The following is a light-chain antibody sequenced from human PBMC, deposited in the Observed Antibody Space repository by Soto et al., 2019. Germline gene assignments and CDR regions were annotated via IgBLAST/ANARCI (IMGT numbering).Light chain of an antibody. CDR2: GAS. CDR1: QSVIGN. Sequence: EIVLTQSPGTLSLSPGQRATLSGRASQSVIGNYLAWYQQKPGQPPRLLFYGASTRAAGSPARFSGSGSGTDFTLTISSLRSEDSAVYYCQQYNKWPWTFGEGTKVDIK. V-gene: IGKV3D-15*01. J-gene: IGKJ1*01. CDR3: QQYNKWPWT.